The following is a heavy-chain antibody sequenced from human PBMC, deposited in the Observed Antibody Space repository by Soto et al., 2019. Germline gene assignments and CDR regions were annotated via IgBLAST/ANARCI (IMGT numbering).Heavy chain of an antibody. Sequence: GGSLRLSCAASGFTFSSYGMHWVRQAPGKGLEWVAVIWYDGSNKYYADSMKGRFTISRDNSKNTLYLQMNSLRAEDTAVYYCARDGGDIVVVPAATVYYYYYMDVWGKGTTVTVSS. V-gene: IGHV3-33*01. D-gene: IGHD2-2*01. J-gene: IGHJ6*03. CDR2: IWYDGSNK. CDR1: GFTFSSYG. CDR3: ARDGGDIVVVPAATVYYYYYMDV.